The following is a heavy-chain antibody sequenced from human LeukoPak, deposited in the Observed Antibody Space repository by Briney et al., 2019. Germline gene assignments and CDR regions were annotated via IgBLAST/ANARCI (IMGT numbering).Heavy chain of an antibody. CDR2: IYYSGST. CDR1: GGSISSSSYY. CDR3: ARARMVRGVTLFDY. Sequence: SETLSLTCTVSGGSISSSSYYWGWIRQPPGKGLEWIGSIYYSGSTYYNPSLKSRVTLSVDTSKNQFSLKLSSVTAADTAVYYCARARMVRGVTLFDYWGQGTLVTVSS. V-gene: IGHV4-39*01. J-gene: IGHJ4*02. D-gene: IGHD3-10*01.